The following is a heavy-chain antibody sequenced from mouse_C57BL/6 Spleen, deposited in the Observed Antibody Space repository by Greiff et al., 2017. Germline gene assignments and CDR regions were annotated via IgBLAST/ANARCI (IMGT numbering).Heavy chain of an antibody. J-gene: IGHJ2*01. CDR2: IDPSDSYT. Sequence: VQLQQPGAELVRPGTSVKLSCKASGYTFTSYWMHWVKQRPGQGLEWIGVIDPSDSYTNYNQKFKGKATLTVDTSSSTAYMQLSSLTSEDSAVYYCARDDSSGFDYWGQGTTLTVSS. V-gene: IGHV1-59*01. D-gene: IGHD3-2*02. CDR1: GYTFTSYW. CDR3: ARDDSSGFDY.